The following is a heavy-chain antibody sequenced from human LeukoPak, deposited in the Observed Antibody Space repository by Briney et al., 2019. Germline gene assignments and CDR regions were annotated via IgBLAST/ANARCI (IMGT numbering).Heavy chain of an antibody. CDR3: ARGAEKILSFGEYPSDAFDI. CDR2: ISSGSTTI. V-gene: IGHV3-48*02. CDR1: GFTFSSYG. J-gene: IGHJ3*02. D-gene: IGHD3-10*01. Sequence: GGSLRLSCAASGFTFSSYGMNWVRQAPGKGLEWVSYISSGSTTIYYADSVKGRFTISRDNAENSLYLQMSSLRDEDTAVYYCARGAEKILSFGEYPSDAFDIWGQGTMVSVTS.